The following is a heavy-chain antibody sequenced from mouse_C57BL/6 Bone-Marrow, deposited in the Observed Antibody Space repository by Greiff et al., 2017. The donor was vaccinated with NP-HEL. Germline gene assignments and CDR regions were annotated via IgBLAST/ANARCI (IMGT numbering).Heavy chain of an antibody. J-gene: IGHJ4*01. V-gene: IGHV5-4*01. Sequence: EVLLVESGGGLVKPGGSLKLSCAASGFTFSSYAMSWVRQTPEQRLEWVATISDGGSYTSYPDNVKGRFTISRDNAKNNLYLQMSHLKSEDTAMYYCARGSRGAMDYWGQGTSVTVSS. CDR1: GFTFSSYA. CDR3: ARGSRGAMDY. CDR2: ISDGGSYT.